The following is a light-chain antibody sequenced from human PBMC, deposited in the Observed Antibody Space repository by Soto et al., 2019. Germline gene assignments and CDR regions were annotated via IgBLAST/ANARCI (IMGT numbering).Light chain of an antibody. Sequence: EILMTQSPATLSVSPGDSATLSCRASRSVDTDLAWYQQKPGQAPRLLVFATSARATGVPDTFRGSRSGTAFTLTISSLQPEDSATYYCHQYYNRPPWTFGQGTKVDIK. CDR1: RSVDTD. V-gene: IGKV3-15*01. CDR3: HQYYNRPPWT. CDR2: ATS. J-gene: IGKJ1*01.